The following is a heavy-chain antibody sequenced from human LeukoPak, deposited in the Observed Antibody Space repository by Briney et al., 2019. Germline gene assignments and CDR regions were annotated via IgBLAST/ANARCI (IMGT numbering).Heavy chain of an antibody. CDR1: GYSFTNYW. CDR2: IYPGDSDT. J-gene: IGHJ3*02. CDR3: ARHVTSSSWPPIFDAFDI. D-gene: IGHD6-13*01. V-gene: IGHV5-51*01. Sequence: GESLKISCKASGYSFTNYWIGWVRQMPGRGLEWMAIIYPGDSDTRYSPSFHGQVTISADTSISTAYLQWRSLKASDSAMYYCARHVTSSSWPPIFDAFDIWGQGTMVTVSS.